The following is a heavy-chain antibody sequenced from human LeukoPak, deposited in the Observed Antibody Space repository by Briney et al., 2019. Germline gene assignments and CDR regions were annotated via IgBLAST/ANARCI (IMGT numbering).Heavy chain of an antibody. CDR1: GGSISGYY. CDR3: VRPAYYSESGSWTGFDY. D-gene: IGHD3-10*01. J-gene: IGHJ4*02. V-gene: IGHV4-4*09. Sequence: SETLSLTCTVSGGSISGYYWSWIRQPPGKGLQWIGYIYTNENTKYSPSLQSRVTMSVDTSKNQFSLQRTSVTAADTAGYYCVRPAYYSESGSWTGFDYWGQGTLVPVSS. CDR2: IYTNENT.